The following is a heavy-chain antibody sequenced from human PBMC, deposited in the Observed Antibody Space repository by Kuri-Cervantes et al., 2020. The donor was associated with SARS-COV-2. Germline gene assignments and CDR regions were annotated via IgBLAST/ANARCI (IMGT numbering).Heavy chain of an antibody. CDR2: IYPGDSDT. V-gene: IGHV5-51*01. Sequence: GESLKISCKGSGYSFTSYWIGWVRQMPGKGLEWMGIIYPGDSDTRYSPSFQGQVTISADKSISPAYLQWSSLKASDTAMYYCASQDIVVVVAATPHAFDIWGQGTMVTVSS. J-gene: IGHJ3*02. D-gene: IGHD2-15*01. CDR1: GYSFTSYW. CDR3: ASQDIVVVVAATPHAFDI.